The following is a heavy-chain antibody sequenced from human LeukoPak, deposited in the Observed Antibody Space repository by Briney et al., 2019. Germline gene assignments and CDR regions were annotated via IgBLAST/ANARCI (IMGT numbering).Heavy chain of an antibody. J-gene: IGHJ4*02. CDR3: ARGDGYNFFDH. CDR2: FYIGGST. CDR1: GFTVSDNY. Sequence: PGGSLRPSCAVSGFTVSDNYMSWVRQAPGKGLEWVSVFYIGGSTYYADSVKGRFTISRDNSKNSVYLQMNSLRVEDTAVYYCARGDGYNFFDHWGQGTLVTVSS. V-gene: IGHV3-66*01. D-gene: IGHD5-24*01.